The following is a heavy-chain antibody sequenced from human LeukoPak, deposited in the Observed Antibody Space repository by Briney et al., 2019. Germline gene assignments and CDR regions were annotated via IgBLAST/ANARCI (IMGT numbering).Heavy chain of an antibody. CDR2: IYSGGST. D-gene: IGHD3-3*01. J-gene: IGHJ4*02. CDR3: ARVGYDFWSGSSGTFDY. V-gene: IGHV3-66*01. Sequence: GGSLRLSCAASGFTVSSNYMSWVRQAPGKGLEWVSVIYSGGSTYYADSVKGRFTISRDNSKNTLYLQMNSLRAEDTAVYYCARVGYDFWSGSSGTFDYWGQGTLVTVSS. CDR1: GFTVSSNY.